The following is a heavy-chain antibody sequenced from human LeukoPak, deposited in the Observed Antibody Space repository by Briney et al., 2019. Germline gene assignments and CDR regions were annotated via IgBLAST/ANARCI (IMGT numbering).Heavy chain of an antibody. D-gene: IGHD4-17*01. J-gene: IGHJ4*02. V-gene: IGHV4-59*01. CDR2: IYYSGST. CDR3: ARVTLTTDWLFDY. CDR1: GVSISSYY. Sequence: SETLSLTCTVSGVSISSYYWSWIRQPPGKGLEWIGYIYYSGSTNYNPSLKSRVTISVDTSKNQFSLKLSSVTAADTAVYYCARVTLTTDWLFDYWGQGTLVTVSS.